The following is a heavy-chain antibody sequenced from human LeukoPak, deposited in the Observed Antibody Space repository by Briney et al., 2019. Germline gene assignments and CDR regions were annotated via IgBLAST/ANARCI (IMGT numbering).Heavy chain of an antibody. D-gene: IGHD3-16*01. Sequence: SGPALVKPTQTLTLTCTFSGFSLSTSGMCVSWIRQPPGKALEWLARIDWDDDKRYSTSLKTRLTIPKDTSKNQVVLTMTNMDPVDTATYYCARAYYMDVWGKGTTVTVSS. J-gene: IGHJ6*03. CDR3: ARAYYMDV. V-gene: IGHV2-70*11. CDR2: IDWDDDK. CDR1: GFSLSTSGMC.